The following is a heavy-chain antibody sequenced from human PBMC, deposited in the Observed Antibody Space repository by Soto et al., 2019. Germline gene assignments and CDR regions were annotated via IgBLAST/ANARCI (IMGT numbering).Heavy chain of an antibody. J-gene: IGHJ4*02. CDR1: GFTFGDYA. D-gene: IGHD2-15*01. Sequence: GGSLRLSCTASGFTFGDYAMSWFRQAPGKGLEWVGFIRSKAYGGTTEYAASVKGRFTISRDDSKSIAYLQMNSLKTEDTAVYYCTRVQPPQGVVVVAAPLWYYFDYWGQGTLVTVSS. CDR2: IRSKAYGGTT. CDR3: TRVQPPQGVVVVAAPLWYYFDY. V-gene: IGHV3-49*03.